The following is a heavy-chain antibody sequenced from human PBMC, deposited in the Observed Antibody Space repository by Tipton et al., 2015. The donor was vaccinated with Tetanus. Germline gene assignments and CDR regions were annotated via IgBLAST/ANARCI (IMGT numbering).Heavy chain of an antibody. CDR1: GGSVSSGSYY. J-gene: IGHJ3*02. CDR3: ARHNRVLGFGELSDAFDI. D-gene: IGHD3-10*01. V-gene: IGHV4-61*01. Sequence: TLSLTCTVSGGSVSSGSYYWSWIRQPPGKGLEWTGYIYYSGGTNYNPSLKSRVTISVDTSKNQFSLKLSSVTAADTAVYYCARHNRVLGFGELSDAFDIWGQGTMVTVSS. CDR2: IYYSGGT.